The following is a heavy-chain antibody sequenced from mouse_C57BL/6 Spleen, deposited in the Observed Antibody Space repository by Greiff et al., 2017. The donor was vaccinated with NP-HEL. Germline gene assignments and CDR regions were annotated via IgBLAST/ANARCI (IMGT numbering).Heavy chain of an antibody. CDR3: ARDYDGSSYNWLAY. D-gene: IGHD1-1*01. Sequence: VQLQQSGAELVKPGASVKLSCKASGYTFTSYWMQWVKQRPGQGLEWIGEIDPSDSYTNYNQKFKGKATLTVDTSSSTAYMQLSSLTSEDSAVYYWARDYDGSSYNWLAYWGQRTLVTVAA. CDR1: GYTFTSYW. V-gene: IGHV1-50*01. CDR2: IDPSDSYT. J-gene: IGHJ3*01.